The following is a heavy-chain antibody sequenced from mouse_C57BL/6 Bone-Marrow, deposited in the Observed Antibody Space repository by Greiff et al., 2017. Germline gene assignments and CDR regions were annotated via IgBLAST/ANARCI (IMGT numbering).Heavy chain of an antibody. D-gene: IGHD2-10*01. V-gene: IGHV1-82*01. CDR1: GYAFSSSW. CDR2: IYPGDGDT. Sequence: QVQLKQSGPELVKPGASVKISCKASGYAFSSSWMNWVKQRPGKGLEWIGRIYPGDGDTNYNGKFKGKATLTADKSSSTAYMQLSSLTSEDSAVYFCARCSYYGNYYYAMDYWGQGTSVTVSS. J-gene: IGHJ4*01. CDR3: ARCSYYGNYYYAMDY.